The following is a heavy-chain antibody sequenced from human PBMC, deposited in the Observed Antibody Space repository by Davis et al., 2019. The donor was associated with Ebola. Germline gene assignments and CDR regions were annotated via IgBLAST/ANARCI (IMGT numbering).Heavy chain of an antibody. J-gene: IGHJ4*02. CDR2: ISGSGGST. CDR1: GFTFSSYA. CDR3: AKRARYSSGHFDY. D-gene: IGHD6-19*01. Sequence: GESLKISCAASGFTFSSYAMSWVRQAPGKGLEWVSAISGSGGSTYYADSVKGRFTISRDNSKNTLYLQMDSLRAEDSAVYYCAKRARYSSGHFDYWGQGTLVIVSS. V-gene: IGHV3-23*01.